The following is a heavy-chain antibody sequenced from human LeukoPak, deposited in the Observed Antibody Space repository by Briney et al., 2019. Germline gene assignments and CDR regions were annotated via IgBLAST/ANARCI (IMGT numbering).Heavy chain of an antibody. CDR3: ARSFLSIAAAATDY. CDR2: ISSSSSYI. D-gene: IGHD6-13*01. V-gene: IGHV3-21*01. J-gene: IGHJ4*02. CDR1: GFTFSSYS. Sequence: GGSLRLSCAASGFTFSSYSMNWVRQAPGKGVEWVSSISSSSSYIYYADSVKGRFTISRDNAKNSLYLQMNSLRAEDTAVYYCARSFLSIAAAATDYWGQGTLVTVSS.